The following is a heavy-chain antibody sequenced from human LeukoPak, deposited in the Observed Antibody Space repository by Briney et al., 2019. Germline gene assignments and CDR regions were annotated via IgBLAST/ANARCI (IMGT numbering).Heavy chain of an antibody. V-gene: IGHV1-69*05. J-gene: IGHJ5*02. D-gene: IGHD3-22*01. Sequence: SVEVSCKASGGTFSSYAISWVRQAPGQGLEWMGGIIPIFGTANYAQKFQGRVTITTDESTSTAYMELSSLRSEDTAVYYCARALYYYDSSGYDIQNWFDPWGQGTLVTVSS. CDR3: ARALYYYDSSGYDIQNWFDP. CDR1: GGTFSSYA. CDR2: IIPIFGTA.